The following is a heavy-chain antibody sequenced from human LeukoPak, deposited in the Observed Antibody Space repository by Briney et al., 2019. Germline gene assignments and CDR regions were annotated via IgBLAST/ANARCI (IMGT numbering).Heavy chain of an antibody. CDR1: GGSISRGGYS. J-gene: IGHJ5*02. CDR3: ARAGVGWFDP. D-gene: IGHD2-8*01. V-gene: IGHV4-30-2*01. CDR2: IYHSGST. Sequence: SQTLSLTCTVSGGSISRGGYSWSWIRQPPGKGLEWIGYIYHSGSTYYNPSLKSRVTISVDRSKNQFSLKLSSVTAADTAVYYCARAGVGWFDPWGQGTLVTVSS.